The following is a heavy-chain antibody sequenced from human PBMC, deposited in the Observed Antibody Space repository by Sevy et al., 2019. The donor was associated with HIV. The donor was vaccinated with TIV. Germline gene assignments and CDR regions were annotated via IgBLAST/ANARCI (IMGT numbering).Heavy chain of an antibody. D-gene: IGHD6-13*01. CDR3: AKDGGFPVSSWYNY. CDR2: IRYDGSNK. CDR1: GFTFSSYG. V-gene: IGHV3-30*02. J-gene: IGHJ4*02. Sequence: GGSLRLSCAASGFTFSSYGMHWVRQAPGKGLEWVAFIRYDGSNKYYADSVKGRFTISRDNSKNTLYLQMNSLRAEDTAVYYCAKDGGFPVSSWYNYWGQGTLVTVSS.